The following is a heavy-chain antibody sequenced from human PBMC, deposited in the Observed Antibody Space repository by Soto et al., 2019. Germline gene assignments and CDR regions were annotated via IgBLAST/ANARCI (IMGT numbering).Heavy chain of an antibody. CDR2: ISWNSGSM. Sequence: EVQLVESGGGLVQPGRSLRLSCAASGFTFDDYAMHWVRQVPGKGLEWVSGISWNSGSMAYADSVKGRFTISRDSAKNSLYLQMNGLRAEDTALYYCAKARVRGMAAVGPADYWGQGTLVTVSS. CDR1: GFTFDDYA. CDR3: AKARVRGMAAVGPADY. J-gene: IGHJ4*02. V-gene: IGHV3-9*01. D-gene: IGHD6-13*01.